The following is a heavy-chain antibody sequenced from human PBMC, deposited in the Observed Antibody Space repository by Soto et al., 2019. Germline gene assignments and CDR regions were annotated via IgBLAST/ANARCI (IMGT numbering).Heavy chain of an antibody. CDR2: SGST. CDR1: GGYVSSYY. Sequence: QVQLQESGPGLVKPSETLSLTCTVSGGYVSSYYWSWIRPPPGKGLEWIGYSGSTHYNPSLKSRGTITVDTSKNQFSLNLSSVTAAATAVYYCARLSAGWLDPWGQGTLVTVAS. V-gene: IGHV4-59*02. CDR3: ARLSAGWLDP. D-gene: IGHD6-19*01. J-gene: IGHJ5*02.